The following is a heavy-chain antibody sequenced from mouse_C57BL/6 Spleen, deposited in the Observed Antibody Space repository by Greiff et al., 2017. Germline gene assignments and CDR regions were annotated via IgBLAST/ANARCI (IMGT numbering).Heavy chain of an antibody. Sequence: EVQLQQSGPELVKPGASVKIPCKASGYTFTDYNMDWVKQSHGKSLEWIGDIYPNNGGTIYNQKFKGKATLTVDKSSSTAYMELRSLTSEDTAVYYCARGFYGNCVGWFAYWGQGSLVTVSA. J-gene: IGHJ3*01. D-gene: IGHD2-1*01. V-gene: IGHV1-18*01. CDR2: IYPNNGGT. CDR1: GYTFTDYN. CDR3: ARGFYGNCVGWFAY.